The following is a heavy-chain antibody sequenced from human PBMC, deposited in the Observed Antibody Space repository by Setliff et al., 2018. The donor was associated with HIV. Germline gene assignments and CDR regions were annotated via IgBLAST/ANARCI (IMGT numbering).Heavy chain of an antibody. V-gene: IGHV4-31*02. CDR2: IYSSGTK. Sequence: PSETLSLTCTFSGVTSGDYYWTWIRQHPVKGLEWIGYIYSSGTKYYNPSLKSRLAISLDTSKNQFSLKVNSVTAADTAVYYCARIALPHCGGDCYDPFDLWGPGTLVTVSS. CDR3: ARIALPHCGGDCYDPFDL. J-gene: IGHJ4*02. D-gene: IGHD2-21*02. CDR1: GVTSGDYY.